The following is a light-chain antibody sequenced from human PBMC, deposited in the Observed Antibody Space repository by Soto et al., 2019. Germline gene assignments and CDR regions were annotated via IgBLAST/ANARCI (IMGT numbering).Light chain of an antibody. J-gene: IGLJ1*01. Sequence: QSALTQPASVSGSPGQSITISCIGTSSDIGSYNHVAWYQQFPGKSPKLTIYEVSSRPSGVSSRFSGSKSGNTASLTISGLQAEDEADYYCIAYTGSSTSYVFGSGTKLTAL. CDR1: SSDIGSYNH. CDR3: IAYTGSSTSYV. V-gene: IGLV2-14*01. CDR2: EVS.